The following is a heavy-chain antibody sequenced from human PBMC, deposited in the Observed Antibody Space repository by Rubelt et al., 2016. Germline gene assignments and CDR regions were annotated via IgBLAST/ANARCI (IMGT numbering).Heavy chain of an antibody. CDR3: VREKTVAVFYFDY. D-gene: IGHD6-19*01. J-gene: IGHJ4*02. CDR2: INQDGSER. Sequence: EWVANINQDGSERFYVDSVKGRFTISRDNAKNALYLQMNNLRTEDTAVYYCVREKTVAVFYFDYWGQGTLVTVSS. V-gene: IGHV3-7*01.